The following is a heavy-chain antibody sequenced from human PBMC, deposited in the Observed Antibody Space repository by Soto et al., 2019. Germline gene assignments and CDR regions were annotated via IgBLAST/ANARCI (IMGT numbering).Heavy chain of an antibody. V-gene: IGHV1-46*01. D-gene: IGHD3-3*01. Sequence: GASLKVCCKSSGYTFTSYDMHWVRHAPGKGLEWMGIINPSGGSTSYAQKFQGRVTMTRDTSTSTVYMELSSLRSEDTAVYYCARAPPYYDFWSGYYYYGMDVWGQGTTVTVSS. CDR2: INPSGGST. J-gene: IGHJ6*02. CDR3: ARAPPYYDFWSGYYYYGMDV. CDR1: GYTFTSYD.